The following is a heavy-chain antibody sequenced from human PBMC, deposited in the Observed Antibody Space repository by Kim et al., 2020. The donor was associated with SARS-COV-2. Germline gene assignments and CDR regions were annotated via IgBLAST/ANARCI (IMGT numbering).Heavy chain of an antibody. CDR2: INTNTGNP. J-gene: IGHJ3*02. CDR1: GYTFTSYA. Sequence: ASVKVSCKASGYTFTSYAMNWVRQAPGQGLEWMGWINTNTGNPTYAQGFTGRFVFSLDTSVSTAYLQISSLKAEDTAVYYCARECWYYDMYGYAFDIWGQGTMVTVSS. CDR3: ARECWYYDMYGYAFDI. V-gene: IGHV7-4-1*02. D-gene: IGHD3-9*01.